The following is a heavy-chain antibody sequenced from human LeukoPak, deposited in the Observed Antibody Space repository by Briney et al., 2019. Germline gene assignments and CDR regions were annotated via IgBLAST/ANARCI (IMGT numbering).Heavy chain of an antibody. Sequence: GGSLRLSCAASGFTFSSYTMNWVRQAPGRGLEWVSSISSSGTYIYNADSVKGRITISRDNAKSSLYLQMNSLGAEDTAVYYCARDLGTVTSYYHYTMDVWGQGTTVTVSS. D-gene: IGHD4-17*01. CDR2: ISSSGTYI. CDR3: ARDLGTVTSYYHYTMDV. J-gene: IGHJ6*02. CDR1: GFTFSSYT. V-gene: IGHV3-21*01.